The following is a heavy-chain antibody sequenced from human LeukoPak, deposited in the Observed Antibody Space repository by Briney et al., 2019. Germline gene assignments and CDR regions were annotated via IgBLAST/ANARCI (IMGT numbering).Heavy chain of an antibody. CDR2: ISSSGSYI. D-gene: IGHD3-10*01. Sequence: PGGSLRLSCASSGFTFSTYSMNWVRQAPGKGLEWVSSISSSGSYIYYADSVKGRFTISRDNAKNSLYLQMNSLRGEDTAVYYCARDIGEWCGERWAFDDYWGQGTLVTVSS. V-gene: IGHV3-21*01. CDR1: GFTFSTYS. CDR3: ARDIGEWCGERWAFDDY. J-gene: IGHJ4*02.